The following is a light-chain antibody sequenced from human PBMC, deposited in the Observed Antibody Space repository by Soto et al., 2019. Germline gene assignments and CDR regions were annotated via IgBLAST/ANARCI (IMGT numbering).Light chain of an antibody. CDR1: QSISSW. Sequence: DIQMPQSPSTLSASVGARVTITCRASQSISSWLAWYQQKPGKAPKLLIYDASSLESGVPSRFSGRGSGTEFTLTISSLQPDDFATYYCQQYNRYSGTFGQGTKVDIK. CDR2: DAS. V-gene: IGKV1-5*01. J-gene: IGKJ1*01. CDR3: QQYNRYSGT.